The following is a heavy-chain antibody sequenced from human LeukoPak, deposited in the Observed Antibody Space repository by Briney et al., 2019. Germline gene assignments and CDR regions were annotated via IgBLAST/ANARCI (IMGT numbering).Heavy chain of an antibody. Sequence: KPSGTLSLTCAVSGGSISSSNWWSWVRQPPGKGLEWIGEIYHSGSTNYNPSLKSRVTISVDKSKNQFSLKLSSVTAADTAVYYCARLSRPGLWYFDLWGRGTLVTVSS. CDR2: IYHSGST. CDR3: ARLSRPGLWYFDL. J-gene: IGHJ2*01. D-gene: IGHD2-8*02. CDR1: GGSISSSNW. V-gene: IGHV4-4*02.